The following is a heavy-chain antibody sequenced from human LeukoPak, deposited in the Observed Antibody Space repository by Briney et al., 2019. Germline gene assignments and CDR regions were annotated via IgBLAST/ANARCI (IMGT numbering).Heavy chain of an antibody. CDR3: AKMKGPGLYLHYSMDV. D-gene: IGHD2-2*02. Sequence: GGSLRLSCAASGLTFSNFAMSWVRQAPGKGLEWVSMITGSGGRTFYADCVKGRFTISRDNSRDTLYLQMSSLRADDAAVYYCAKMKGPGLYLHYSMDVWGKGTTVTVSS. CDR1: GLTFSNFA. V-gene: IGHV3-23*01. CDR2: ITGSGGRT. J-gene: IGHJ6*03.